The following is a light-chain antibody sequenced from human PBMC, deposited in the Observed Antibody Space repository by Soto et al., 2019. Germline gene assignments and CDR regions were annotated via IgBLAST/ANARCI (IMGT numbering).Light chain of an antibody. CDR2: GAS. J-gene: IGKJ2*01. Sequence: EIVMTQSPATQSVSPGERATLSCRASQSVSSNLGWYQQKPGQAPRLLIYGASTRATGIPARFSGSGSGTELTLTISSLQSEDFAVYYCQQYNNWPRTFGQGTKLEIK. CDR1: QSVSSN. V-gene: IGKV3-15*01. CDR3: QQYNNWPRT.